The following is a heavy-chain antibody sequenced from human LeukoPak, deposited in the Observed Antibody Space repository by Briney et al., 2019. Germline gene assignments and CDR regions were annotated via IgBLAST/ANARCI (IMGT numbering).Heavy chain of an antibody. CDR1: GYTFTGYY. J-gene: IGHJ5*02. D-gene: IGHD2-2*02. CDR3: ERDLSVVSAAISSCYL. Sequence: RRASVKVFCKASGYTFTGYYMHWVRQDPGQGLEWVGWINPNSGGTNYAHKFQGRVTITRDTPIRTAYMELRTVRADDAGVYHCERDLSVVSAAISSCYLWGQGTLVTLS. V-gene: IGHV1-2*02. CDR2: INPNSGGT.